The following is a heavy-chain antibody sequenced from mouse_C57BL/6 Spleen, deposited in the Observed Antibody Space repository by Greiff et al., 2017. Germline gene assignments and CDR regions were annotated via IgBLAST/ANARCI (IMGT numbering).Heavy chain of an antibody. V-gene: IGHV1-61*01. CDR3: ARTLTGYYAMDY. Sequence: QVQLQQPGAELVRPGSSVKLSCKASGYTFTSYWMDWVKQRPGQGLEWIGNIYPSDSETHYNQKFKDKATLTVDKSSSTAYMQLSSLTSEDSAVYYCARTLTGYYAMDYWGQGTSVTVAS. CDR2: IYPSDSET. CDR1: GYTFTSYW. D-gene: IGHD4-1*01. J-gene: IGHJ4*01.